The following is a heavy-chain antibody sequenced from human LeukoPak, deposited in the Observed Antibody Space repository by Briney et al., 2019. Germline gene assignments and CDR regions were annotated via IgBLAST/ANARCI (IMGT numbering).Heavy chain of an antibody. D-gene: IGHD2-2*01. CDR2: IYYSGST. CDR1: GGSIGSYY. CDR3: ARHTSPRRYCSSTSCLYDFWSGYEKTGAFDI. Sequence: SETLSLTCTVSGGSIGSYYWSWMRQPPGKGLEWIGYIYYSGSTNYNTPLKSRVTISVDTSKNQFSLKLSSVTAADTAVYYCARHTSPRRYCSSTSCLYDFWSGYEKTGAFDIWGQGTMVTVSS. V-gene: IGHV4-59*08. J-gene: IGHJ3*02.